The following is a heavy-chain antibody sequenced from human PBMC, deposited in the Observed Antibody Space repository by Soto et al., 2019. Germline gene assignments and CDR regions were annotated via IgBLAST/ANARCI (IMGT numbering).Heavy chain of an antibody. CDR2: IYYSGST. Sequence: PSETLSLTCTVSGGSISSYYWSWMRQPPGKGLEWIGYIYYSGSTNYNPSLKSRVTISVDTSKNQFSLKLSSVTAADTAVYYCARVYYGSGKGFDPWGQGTLVTVSS. J-gene: IGHJ5*02. V-gene: IGHV4-59*01. CDR1: GGSISSYY. D-gene: IGHD3-10*01. CDR3: ARVYYGSGKGFDP.